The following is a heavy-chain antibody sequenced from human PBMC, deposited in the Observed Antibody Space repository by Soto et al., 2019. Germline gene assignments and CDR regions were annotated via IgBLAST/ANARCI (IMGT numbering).Heavy chain of an antibody. J-gene: IGHJ4*02. CDR1: GGSISSGDYY. D-gene: IGHD4-17*01. CDR2: IYYSGST. CDR3: ARFGDFAHEYYFDY. Sequence: SETLSLTCTVSGGSISSGDYYWSWIRQPPGKGLEWIGYIYYSGSTYYNPSLKSRVTISVDTSKNQFSLKLSSVTAADTAVYYCARFGDFAHEYYFDYWGQGILVTVSS. V-gene: IGHV4-30-4*01.